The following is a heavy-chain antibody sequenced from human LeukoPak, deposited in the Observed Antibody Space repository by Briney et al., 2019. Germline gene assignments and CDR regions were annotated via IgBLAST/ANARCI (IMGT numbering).Heavy chain of an antibody. V-gene: IGHV3-21*04. D-gene: IGHD6-19*01. J-gene: IGHJ4*02. CDR2: ISSSSSYI. Sequence: PGGSLRLSCAASGFTFSSYSMNWVRQAPGKGLEWVSSISSSSSYIYYADSVKGRFTISRDNAKNSLYLQMNSLRAEDTALYYCAKDAPRGAVAGVFDYWGQGTLVTVSS. CDR3: AKDAPRGAVAGVFDY. CDR1: GFTFSSYS.